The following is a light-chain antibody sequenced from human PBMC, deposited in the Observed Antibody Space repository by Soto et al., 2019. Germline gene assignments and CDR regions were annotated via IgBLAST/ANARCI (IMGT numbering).Light chain of an antibody. Sequence: EIVMTQSPATLSVSPGERATLSCRASQSVSSNLVWYQQKPGQAPRLLIHGTSNRATGIPARFSGSGSGADFTLTISSLEPEDFAVYYCQQRSNWPTFGGGTKVDIK. V-gene: IGKV3-11*01. CDR1: QSVSSN. CDR3: QQRSNWPT. J-gene: IGKJ4*01. CDR2: GTS.